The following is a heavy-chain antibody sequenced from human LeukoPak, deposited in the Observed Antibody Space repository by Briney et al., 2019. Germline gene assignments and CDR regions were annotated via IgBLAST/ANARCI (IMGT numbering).Heavy chain of an antibody. CDR3: ARDVFLNWFDP. D-gene: IGHD3-16*01. J-gene: IGHJ5*02. CDR2: IYTSGST. V-gene: IGHV4-61*02. Sequence: SSETLSLTCTVSGASVSSGSYYWNWIRQPAGKGLEWIGRIYTSGSTNYNPSLKSRVTISLDTSKNQFSLKLSSVTAADTAIYYCARDVFLNWFDPWGQGALVTVSS. CDR1: GASVSSGSYY.